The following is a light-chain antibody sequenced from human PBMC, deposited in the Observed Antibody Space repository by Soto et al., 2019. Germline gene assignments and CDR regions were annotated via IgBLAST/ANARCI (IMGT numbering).Light chain of an antibody. Sequence: QSVLTQPPSVSAAPGQKVTISCSGSSSNIGNNYVSWYQELPGTAPKLLIYDNNKRPSGIPDRFYASKSGTSATLGITGLQTGDEADYYCATWDSSLPAGVFGGGTKLTVL. CDR2: DNN. CDR3: ATWDSSLPAGV. CDR1: SSNIGNNY. J-gene: IGLJ3*02. V-gene: IGLV1-51*01.